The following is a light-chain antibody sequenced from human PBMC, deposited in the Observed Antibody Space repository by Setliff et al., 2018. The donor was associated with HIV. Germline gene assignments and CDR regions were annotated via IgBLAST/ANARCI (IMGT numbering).Light chain of an antibody. CDR1: SSDIGGYNY. V-gene: IGLV2-11*01. Sequence: QSALTQPRPVSGSPGQSVTFSCTGASSDIGGYNYVPWYQQHPGKAPKLLIYDITKRPSGVPDRFSGFKSGNTASLTISGLQADDEADYYCCSYAGNYVFVFGGGTKVTVL. CDR3: CSYAGNYVFV. CDR2: DIT. J-gene: IGLJ1*01.